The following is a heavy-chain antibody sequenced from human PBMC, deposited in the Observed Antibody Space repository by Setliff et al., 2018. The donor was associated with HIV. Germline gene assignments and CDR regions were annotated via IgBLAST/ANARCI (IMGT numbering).Heavy chain of an antibody. CDR2: VNHSGST. V-gene: IGHV4-59*08. J-gene: IGHJ5*02. CDR3: ARHVWSNAPRDQ. D-gene: IGHD2-8*01. Sequence: SETLSLTCTVSGDSISSFYWSWIRQAPGKGLEWIGEVNHSGSTNCNSSLKSRVTISVDTSKRQFSLEVRSVTAEDTAVYHCARHVWSNAPRDQWGQGTLVTVSS. CDR1: GDSISSFY.